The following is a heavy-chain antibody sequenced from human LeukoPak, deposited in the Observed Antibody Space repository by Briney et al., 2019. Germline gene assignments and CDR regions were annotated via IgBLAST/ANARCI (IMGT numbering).Heavy chain of an antibody. CDR2: IIPIFGTA. V-gene: IGHV1-69*05. J-gene: IGHJ6*03. CDR1: GGTFSSYA. Sequence: SVKVSCKASGGTFSSYAISWVRQAPGQGLEWMGGIIPIFGTANYAQKFQGRVTITTDESTSTAYMELSSLRSEDTAVYYCARDGRLRFLEWPLYYYYMDVWGKGTTVTVSS. CDR3: ARDGRLRFLEWPLYYYYMDV. D-gene: IGHD3-3*01.